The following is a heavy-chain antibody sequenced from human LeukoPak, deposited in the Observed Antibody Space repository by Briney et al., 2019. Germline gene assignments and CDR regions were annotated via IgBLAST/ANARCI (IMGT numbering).Heavy chain of an antibody. CDR3: ARRAYSYYLNY. CDR1: GVTFSGYS. D-gene: IGHD4-11*01. V-gene: IGHV3-21*01. J-gene: IGHJ4*02. CDR2: ITATGLHI. Sequence: PGGSLRLSCAGSGVTFSGYSMNWVRQAPGKGLEWVSAITATGLHIYYADSVKGRFTISRDNAKNSLYLQMNSLRVEDTALYYCARRAYSYYLNYWGQGTLVTVSS.